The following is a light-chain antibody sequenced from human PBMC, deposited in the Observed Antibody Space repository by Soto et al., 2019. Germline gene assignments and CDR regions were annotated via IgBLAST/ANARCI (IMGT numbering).Light chain of an antibody. J-gene: IGKJ4*01. CDR3: QQGYSPLLT. CDR1: QSISKY. Sequence: DIPMTQSPPSLSASVGDRVTLTCRASQSISKYLNWYQVKSGKGPKLLIYATSTLQSGVPSRFSGSGSGTEFTLTINDLQPEDFAVYYCQQGYSPLLTFGGGTRVEIK. V-gene: IGKV1-39*01. CDR2: ATS.